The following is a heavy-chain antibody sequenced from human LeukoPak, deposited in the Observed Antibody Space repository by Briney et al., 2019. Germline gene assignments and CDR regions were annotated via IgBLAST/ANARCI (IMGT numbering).Heavy chain of an antibody. D-gene: IGHD3-22*01. V-gene: IGHV4-34*01. Sequence: SETLSLTCAVYGGSFSGYYWSWIRQPPGKGLEWIGEINHSGSTNYNPSLKSRVTISVDTSKNQFSLKLSSVTAADTAVYYCARRPISNYYGSSGYFDYWGQGTLVTVSS. CDR1: GGSFSGYY. J-gene: IGHJ4*02. CDR3: ARRPISNYYGSSGYFDY. CDR2: INHSGST.